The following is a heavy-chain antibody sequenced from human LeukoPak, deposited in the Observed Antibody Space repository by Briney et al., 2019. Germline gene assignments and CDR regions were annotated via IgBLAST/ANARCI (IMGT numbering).Heavy chain of an antibody. CDR3: AKRGVVIRVILVGFHKEAQYFDS. D-gene: IGHD3-22*01. Sequence: PGGSLRLSCAVSGITLSNYGMSWVRQTPGKGLEWVAGISDSGGRTNYADSVKGRFTISRDNPKNTLYLQMNSLRAGDTAVYFCAKRGVVIRVILVGFHKEAQYFDSWGQGALVTVSS. V-gene: IGHV3-23*01. CDR2: ISDSGGRT. CDR1: GITLSNYG. J-gene: IGHJ4*02.